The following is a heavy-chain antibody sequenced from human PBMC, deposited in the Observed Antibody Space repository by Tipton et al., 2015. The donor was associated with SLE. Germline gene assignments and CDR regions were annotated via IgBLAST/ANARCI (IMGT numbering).Heavy chain of an antibody. D-gene: IGHD1-1*01. V-gene: IGHV3-30*04. CDR3: ASGTGASGEYFDL. J-gene: IGHJ2*01. CDR1: GFTFSSYP. CDR2: ISYDGSNK. Sequence: SLRLSCAASGFTFSSYPMHWVRQAPGKGLEWVAVISYDGSNKYYADSVRGRFTISRDNSKNTLHLQMNSLRVEDTAVYFCASGTGASGEYFDLWGRGTLVTVSS.